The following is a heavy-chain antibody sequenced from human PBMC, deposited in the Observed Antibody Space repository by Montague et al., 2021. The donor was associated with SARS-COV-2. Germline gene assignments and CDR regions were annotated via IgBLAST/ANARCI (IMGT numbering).Heavy chain of an antibody. Sequence: SETLSLTCTVSGGSISSHYWSWIRQPPGKALEWIGYVYYTGSTKYNSSLKSRVTMSVDTPKNRFSLSLRSLTAADTAVYYCARAQNTCFIANCVNYFDNWGLGALVTVSS. CDR2: VYYTGST. V-gene: IGHV4-59*11. D-gene: IGHD1-1*01. CDR3: ARAQNTCFIANCVNYFDN. CDR1: GGSISSHY. J-gene: IGHJ4*02.